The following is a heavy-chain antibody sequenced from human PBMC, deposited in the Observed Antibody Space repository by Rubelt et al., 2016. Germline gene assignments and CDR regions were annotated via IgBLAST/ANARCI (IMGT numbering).Heavy chain of an antibody. Sequence: QVQLQQWGAGLLKPSETLSLTCDVYGGSFSGYYWSWIRQPPGKGLEWIGEINHSGSTNYNPSLKSRVTISVDTSKNQFSLKLTSVTAADTAVYYCARSTSGFGRGAINVWGQGTTVTVSS. CDR2: INHSGST. D-gene: IGHD2-2*02. CDR1: GGSFSGYY. CDR3: ARSTSGFGRGAINV. J-gene: IGHJ6*02. V-gene: IGHV4-34*01.